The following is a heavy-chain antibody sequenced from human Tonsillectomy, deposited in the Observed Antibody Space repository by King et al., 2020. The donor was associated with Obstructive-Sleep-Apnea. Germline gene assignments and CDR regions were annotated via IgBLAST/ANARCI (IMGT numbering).Heavy chain of an antibody. D-gene: IGHD6-6*01. CDR3: AKDTGRRAVRGVFDY. CDR2: ISAGGDST. J-gene: IGHJ4*02. CDR1: GFTFSTYA. V-gene: IGHV3-23*04. Sequence: VQLVESGGGLVQPGGSLRLSCVASGFTFSTYAMTWVSQAPGKGLECVSSISAGGDSTYYADSVKGRFTMFRDNSKNIMYLQMDSLRVEDTAVYYCAKDTGRRAVRGVFDYWGQGISVTVSP.